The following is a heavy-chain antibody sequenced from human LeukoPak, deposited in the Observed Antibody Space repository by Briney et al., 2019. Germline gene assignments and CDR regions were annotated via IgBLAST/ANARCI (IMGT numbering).Heavy chain of an antibody. J-gene: IGHJ4*02. Sequence: GGSLRLSCAASGFTFSDYYMNWIRQAPGKGLEWISYISNSGSTTYYADSVRGRFTISRDNANNLLYLQMNSLRAEDTAVYYCARSDLDRSFDYWGQGTVVTVSS. CDR1: GFTFSDYY. CDR3: ARSDLDRSFDY. CDR2: ISNSGSTT. V-gene: IGHV3-11*01.